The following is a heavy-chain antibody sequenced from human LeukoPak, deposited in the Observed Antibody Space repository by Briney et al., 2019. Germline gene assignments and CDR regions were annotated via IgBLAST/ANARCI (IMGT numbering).Heavy chain of an antibody. D-gene: IGHD3-22*01. CDR3: AGLYYYDSSGYLDY. Sequence: SETLSLTCTVSGGSISSYYWSWIRQPPGKGLEWIGYIYYSGSTNYNPSLKSRVTISVDTSKNQFSLKLSSVTAADTAVYYCAGLYYYDSSGYLDYWGQRTLVTVSS. J-gene: IGHJ4*02. CDR1: GGSISSYY. V-gene: IGHV4-59*12. CDR2: IYYSGST.